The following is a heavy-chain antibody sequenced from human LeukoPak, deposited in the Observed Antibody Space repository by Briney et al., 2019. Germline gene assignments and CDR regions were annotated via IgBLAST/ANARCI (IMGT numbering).Heavy chain of an antibody. J-gene: IGHJ4*02. V-gene: IGHV4-30-2*01. CDR2: IYHSGST. CDR1: GDSISSRGYY. D-gene: IGHD2-2*01. Sequence: SETLSLTCTVSGDSISSRGYYWSWIRQPPGKGLEWIGYIYHSGSTYYNPSLQSRVTMSVDRSKSQFSLRLSFVTAADTAVYYCARSDIVVVPAAVPDPFDYWGQGTLVTVSS. CDR3: ARSDIVVVPAAVPDPFDY.